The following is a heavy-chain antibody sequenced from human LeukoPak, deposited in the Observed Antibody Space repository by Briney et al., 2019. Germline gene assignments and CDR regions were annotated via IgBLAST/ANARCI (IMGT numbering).Heavy chain of an antibody. CDR2: ISSSSTYI. V-gene: IGHV3-21*01. CDR3: ARVTGEDAFDI. Sequence: GGSLRLSCAASGFTFSSYSMNWVRQAPGKGLEWVPSISSSSTYIYHADSLKGRFTISRDNAKNSLYLQMNSLRAEDTAEYYCARVTGEDAFDIWGQGTMVTVSS. D-gene: IGHD7-27*01. CDR1: GFTFSSYS. J-gene: IGHJ3*02.